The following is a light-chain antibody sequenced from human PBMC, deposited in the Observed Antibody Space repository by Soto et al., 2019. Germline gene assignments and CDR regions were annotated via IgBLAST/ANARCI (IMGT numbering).Light chain of an antibody. J-gene: IGLJ3*02. V-gene: IGLV2-14*01. CDR3: SSYTSRSTLV. CDR1: NSDVGGYNY. CDR2: EVS. Sequence: QSALTQPASVSGSPGQSITISCTGTNSDVGGYNYVSWYQQRPGKAPKLIISEVSARPSEVSNRFSGSKSGNTASLTISGLQAEDAADYFCSSYTSRSTLVFGVGTKVTVL.